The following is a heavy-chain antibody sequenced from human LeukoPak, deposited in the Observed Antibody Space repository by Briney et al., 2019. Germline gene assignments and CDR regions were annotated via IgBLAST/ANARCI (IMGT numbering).Heavy chain of an antibody. CDR2: IWYDGSNK. D-gene: IGHD3-10*01. CDR3: GRGVGSGSYFDY. J-gene: IGHJ4*02. V-gene: IGHV3-33*01. Sequence: GGSLRLSCAASGFTFSSYGMHWVRQAPGKGLEWVAVIWYDGSNKYYADSVKGRFTISRDNSKNTLYLQMNSLRAEDTAVYYCGRGVGSGSYFDYWGQGTLVTVSS. CDR1: GFTFSSYG.